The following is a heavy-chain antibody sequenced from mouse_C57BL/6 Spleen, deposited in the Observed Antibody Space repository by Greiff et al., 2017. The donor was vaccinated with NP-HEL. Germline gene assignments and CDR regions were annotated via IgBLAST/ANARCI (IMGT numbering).Heavy chain of an antibody. CDR1: GYTFTSYW. V-gene: IGHV1-5*01. J-gene: IGHJ2*01. Sequence: EVQLQQSGTVLARPGASVKMSCKTSGYTFTSYWMHWVKQRPGQGLEWIGAIYPGNSDTSYNQKFKGKAKLTAVTSASTAYMELSSLTNEDSAVYYWTSSATIVNYFDDWGQGTTLTVSS. D-gene: IGHD2-12*01. CDR3: TSSATIVNYFDD. CDR2: IYPGNSDT.